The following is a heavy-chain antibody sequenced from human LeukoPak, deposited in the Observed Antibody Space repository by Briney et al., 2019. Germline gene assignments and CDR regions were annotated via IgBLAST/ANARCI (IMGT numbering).Heavy chain of an antibody. D-gene: IGHD1-26*01. CDR2: IYYSGST. CDR3: AGLDVERVAFDI. V-gene: IGHV4-61*01. CDR1: GGSVSSGSYY. J-gene: IGHJ3*02. Sequence: SETLSLTCTVSGGSVSSGSYYRSWIRQPPGKGLEWTGYIYYSGSTNYNPSLKSRVTISVDTSKNQFSLKLSSVTAADTAVYYCAGLDVERVAFDIWGQGTMVTVSS.